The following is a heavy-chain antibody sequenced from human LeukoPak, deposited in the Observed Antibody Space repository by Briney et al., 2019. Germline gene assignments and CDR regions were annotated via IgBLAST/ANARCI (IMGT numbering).Heavy chain of an antibody. CDR3: ARDPYSGYYGDYYYYYMDV. Sequence: PGGSLRLSRAASGFTFSSYEMNWVRQAPGKGLEWVSYISSSGSTIYYADSVKGRFTISRDNAKNSLYLQINSLRAEDTAVYYCARDPYSGYYGDYYYYYMDVWGKGTTVTISS. D-gene: IGHD5-12*01. CDR1: GFTFSSYE. J-gene: IGHJ6*03. V-gene: IGHV3-48*03. CDR2: ISSSGSTI.